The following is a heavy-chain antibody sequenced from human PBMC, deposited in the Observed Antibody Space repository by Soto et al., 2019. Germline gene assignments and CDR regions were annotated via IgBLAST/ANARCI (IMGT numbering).Heavy chain of an antibody. CDR3: ARTYGSGSYYLWDYFDY. D-gene: IGHD3-10*01. Sequence: AETLSLTCTVSGGSISSSSHYWGWIRQPPGKGLEWIGIIYYSENTYYNPSLKSRVTISIDTSKNQFSLKLSSVTAADTAVYYCARTYGSGSYYLWDYFDYWAQGTLVTVSS. CDR1: GGSISSSSHY. CDR2: IYYSENT. V-gene: IGHV4-39*01. J-gene: IGHJ4*02.